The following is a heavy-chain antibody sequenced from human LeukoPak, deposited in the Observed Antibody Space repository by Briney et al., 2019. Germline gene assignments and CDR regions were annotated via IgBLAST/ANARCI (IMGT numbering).Heavy chain of an antibody. CDR1: GYTLTELS. CDR3: ATGHDSSSYYMDV. J-gene: IGHJ6*03. D-gene: IGHD3-22*01. CDR2: FDPEDGET. Sequence: SVKVSCKVSGYTLTELSMHWVRQAPGKGLEWMGGFDPEDGETIYAQKFQGRVTMTEDTSTDTAYMELSSLRSEDTAVYYCATGHDSSSYYMDVWGKGTTVTVSS. V-gene: IGHV1-24*01.